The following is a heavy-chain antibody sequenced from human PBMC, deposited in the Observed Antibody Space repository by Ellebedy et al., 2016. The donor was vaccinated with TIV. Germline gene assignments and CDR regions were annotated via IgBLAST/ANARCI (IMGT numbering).Heavy chain of an antibody. J-gene: IGHJ3*02. CDR2: IYSDATRI. CDR3: AREAVDGNNAYDDAFDI. Sequence: GESLKISCAASGFTFSSYWMHWVRQAPGKGLVWVSRIYSDATRINYADSVRGRFTISRDNAKNTLYLQMHCLRADDTALYYCAREAVDGNNAYDDAFDIWGQGTMVTVSS. CDR1: GFTFSSYW. V-gene: IGHV3-74*01. D-gene: IGHD1/OR15-1a*01.